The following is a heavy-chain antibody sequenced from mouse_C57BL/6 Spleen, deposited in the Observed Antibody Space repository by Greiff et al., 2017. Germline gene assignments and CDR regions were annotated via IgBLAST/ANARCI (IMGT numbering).Heavy chain of an antibody. CDR1: GYTFTSYW. D-gene: IGHD1-1*01. CDR2: IDPSDSYT. CDR3: AIPGGSSPYWYFDV. V-gene: IGHV1-69*01. J-gene: IGHJ1*03. Sequence: QVQLQQPGAELVMPGASVKLSCKASGYTFTSYWMHWVKQRPGQGLEWIGEIDPSDSYTNYNQKFKGKSTLTVDKSSSTAYMQLSSLTSEDSAVYYCAIPGGSSPYWYFDVWGTGTTVTVSS.